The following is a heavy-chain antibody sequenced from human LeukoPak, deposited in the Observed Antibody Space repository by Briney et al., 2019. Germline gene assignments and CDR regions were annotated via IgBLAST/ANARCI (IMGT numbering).Heavy chain of an antibody. CDR1: GFTFSSYG. J-gene: IGHJ4*02. Sequence: PGRSLRLSCAASGFTFSSYGIHWVRQAPGKGLEWVAVISYDGSNKYYADSVKGRFTISRDNSKNTLYLQMNSLRAEDTAVYYCARDLTYYYDSSGYPGPWGQGTLVTVSS. CDR2: ISYDGSNK. V-gene: IGHV3-30*03. D-gene: IGHD3-22*01. CDR3: ARDLTYYYDSSGYPGP.